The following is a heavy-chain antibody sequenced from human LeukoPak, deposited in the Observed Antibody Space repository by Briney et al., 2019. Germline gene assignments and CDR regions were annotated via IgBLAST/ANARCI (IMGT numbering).Heavy chain of an antibody. CDR1: GFTFTTYA. Sequence: PGGSLRLSCAASGFTFTTYAMSWVRQAPGKGLEWVSAISVSGGTYYADSVKGRFTISRDNSKITLFLQMNSLRAEDTAVYYCAKDREGLSSGYDLEYFDYWGQGTLVTVSS. CDR2: ISVSGGT. J-gene: IGHJ4*02. CDR3: AKDREGLSSGYDLEYFDY. V-gene: IGHV3-23*01. D-gene: IGHD5-12*01.